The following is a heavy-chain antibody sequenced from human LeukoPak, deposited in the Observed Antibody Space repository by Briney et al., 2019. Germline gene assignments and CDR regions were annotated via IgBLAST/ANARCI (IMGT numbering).Heavy chain of an antibody. CDR2: ISYDGSNK. CDR3: QGRITMIVATPEFDAFDI. V-gene: IGHV3-30-3*01. CDR1: GFTFSSYA. J-gene: IGHJ3*02. Sequence: GGSLRLSCAASGFTFSSYAMHWVRQAPGKGLEWVAVISYDGSNKYYADSVKGRFTISRDNSKNTLYLQMNSLRAEDTAVYYCQGRITMIVATPEFDAFDIWGQGTMVTVSS. D-gene: IGHD3-22*01.